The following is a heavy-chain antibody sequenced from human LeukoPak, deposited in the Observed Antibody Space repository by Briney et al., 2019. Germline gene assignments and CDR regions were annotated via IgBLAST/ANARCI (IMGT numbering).Heavy chain of an antibody. CDR2: ISSSSSYI. V-gene: IGHV3-21*04. J-gene: IGHJ4*02. CDR3: ARDFGAWFGDLKGVYYFDY. Sequence: PGGSLRLSCAASGFTFSSYSMNWVRQAPGKGLEWVSSISSSSSYIYHADSVKGRFTISRDNAKNSLYLQMNSLRAEDTAVYYCARDFGAWFGDLKGVYYFDYWAREPWSPSPQ. D-gene: IGHD3-10*01. CDR1: GFTFSSYS.